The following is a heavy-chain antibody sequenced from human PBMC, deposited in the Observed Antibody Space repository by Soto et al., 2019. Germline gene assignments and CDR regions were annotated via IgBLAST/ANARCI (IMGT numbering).Heavy chain of an antibody. CDR2: IYYSGST. J-gene: IGHJ2*01. Sequence: SETLSLTCTVSGGSISSGGYYWSWIRQHPGKGLEWIGYIYYSGSTYYNPSLKSRVTISVDTSKNQFSLKLSSVTAADTAVYYCARDNIVVVPAARVWYFDLWGRGTLVTVSS. V-gene: IGHV4-31*03. D-gene: IGHD2-2*01. CDR1: GGSISSGGYY. CDR3: ARDNIVVVPAARVWYFDL.